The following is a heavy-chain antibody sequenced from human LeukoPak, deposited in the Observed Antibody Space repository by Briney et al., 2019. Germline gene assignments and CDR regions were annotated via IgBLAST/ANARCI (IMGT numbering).Heavy chain of an antibody. CDR2: ISSSYIT. Sequence: GGSLRLSCAASGFTFSSDSMNWVRQAPGKGPEWVSYISSSYITYYADSVKGRFTISRDNAKNSQYLQMNSLRAEDTAVYYCARQVTTYDFWGQGTLVTVSS. J-gene: IGHJ4*02. D-gene: IGHD4-17*01. CDR3: ARQVTTYDF. CDR1: GFTFSSDS. V-gene: IGHV3-48*01.